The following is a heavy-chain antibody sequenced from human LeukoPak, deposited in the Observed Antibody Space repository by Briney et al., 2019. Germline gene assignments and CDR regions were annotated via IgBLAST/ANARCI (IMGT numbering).Heavy chain of an antibody. V-gene: IGHV4-39*01. J-gene: IGHJ4*02. D-gene: IGHD5-18*01. CDR2: IYYSGST. CDR3: ARSGYDYGELDY. Sequence: PSETLSLTCSVSGDSVSSSNYYWGWIRQPPGKGLEWIGSIYYSGSTYYNPSLKSRVTISVDTSKNQFSLKLSSVTAADTAVYYCARSGYDYGELDYWGQGTLVTVSS. CDR1: GDSVSSSNYY.